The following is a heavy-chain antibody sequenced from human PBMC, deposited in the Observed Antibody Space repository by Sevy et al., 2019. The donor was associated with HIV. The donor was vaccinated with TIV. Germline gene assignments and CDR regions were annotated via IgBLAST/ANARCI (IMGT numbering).Heavy chain of an antibody. CDR3: AATSDYDSSGYYRLTYYGMDV. J-gene: IGHJ6*02. V-gene: IGHV1-58*01. Sequence: ASVKVSCKASGFTFTSSAVQWVRQARGQRLEWIGWIVVGSGNTNYAQKFQERVTITRAMSTSTAYMEVSSLRSEDTAVYYCAATSDYDSSGYYRLTYYGMDVWGQGTTVTVSS. CDR2: IVVGSGNT. D-gene: IGHD3-22*01. CDR1: GFTFTSSA.